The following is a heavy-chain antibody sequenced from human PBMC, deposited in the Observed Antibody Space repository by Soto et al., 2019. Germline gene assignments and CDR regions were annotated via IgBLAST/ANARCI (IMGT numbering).Heavy chain of an antibody. CDR1: GFTFSTYN. V-gene: IGHV3-48*01. D-gene: IGHD3-22*01. CDR3: ARDAYPYYDDSSGYHFDY. Sequence: EVQLVESGGGLVQPGGSLRLSCAASGFTFSTYNMNWVRQAPGKGLEWVSYISDSSSTIHYADYVKGRSTISRDNAKNSLYLQMNSLRAEDTAVYYCARDAYPYYDDSSGYHFDYWGQGALVTVSS. CDR2: ISDSSSTI. J-gene: IGHJ4*02.